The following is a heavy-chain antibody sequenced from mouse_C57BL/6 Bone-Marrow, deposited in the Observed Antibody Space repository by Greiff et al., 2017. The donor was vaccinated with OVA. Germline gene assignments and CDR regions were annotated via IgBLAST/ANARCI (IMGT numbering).Heavy chain of an antibody. Sequence: QVQLQQSGPELVKPGASVKISCKASGYTFTDYYINWVKQRPGQGLEWIGWIFPGSGSTYYNEKFKGKATLTVDTSSSTAYMLLTSLTSEDSAVYVCAREDYSSGYYWGQGTPLTVSS. D-gene: IGHD3-2*02. V-gene: IGHV1-75*01. CDR3: AREDYSSGYY. CDR1: GYTFTDYY. CDR2: IFPGSGST. J-gene: IGHJ2*01.